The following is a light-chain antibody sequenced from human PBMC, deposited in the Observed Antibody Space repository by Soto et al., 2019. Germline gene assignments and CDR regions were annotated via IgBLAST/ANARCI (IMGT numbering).Light chain of an antibody. V-gene: IGLV3-1*01. Sequence: SYELTQPPSVSVSPGQTASITCSGDKLGDKYTCWYQQKPGQSPVLVIYQHSQRTSGIPERFSGSNSGNTATLTISGTQAMDEADYYCQPWDSSADVVFGGGTKVTVL. CDR1: KLGDKY. J-gene: IGLJ2*01. CDR3: QPWDSSADVV. CDR2: QHS.